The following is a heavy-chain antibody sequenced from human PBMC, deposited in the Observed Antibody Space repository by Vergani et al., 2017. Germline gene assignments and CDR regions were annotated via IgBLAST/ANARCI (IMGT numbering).Heavy chain of an antibody. CDR2: IYSGDET. D-gene: IGHD3-10*01. CDR1: GFTFSGNY. CDR3: ARGNYYGSGTYVDP. J-gene: IGHJ5*02. V-gene: IGHV3-66*02. Sequence: VQLVESGGGVVQPGRSLRLSCAASGFTFSGNYMTWVRQAPGKGLEWVSHIYSGDETYYADSVKGRVTSSRDTSKNTLHLQINNLRVEDTAVYYCARGNYYGSGTYVDPWGQGTLVTVSS.